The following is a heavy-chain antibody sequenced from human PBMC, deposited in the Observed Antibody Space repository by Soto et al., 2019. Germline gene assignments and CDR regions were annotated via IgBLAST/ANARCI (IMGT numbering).Heavy chain of an antibody. CDR1: DGNSGDRGCY. V-gene: IGHV4-30-4*01. J-gene: IGHJ4*02. CDR2: IYYSGST. CDR3: ASSRGNNFAY. D-gene: IGHD6-19*01. Sequence: LSHRWSVADGNSGDRGCYRSRIRQPPGKGLEWIGYIYYSGSTYYNPSLKSRVTISVDTSKNQFSLKLSSVTAADTAVYYGASSRGNNFAYRGQRTPVPVSP.